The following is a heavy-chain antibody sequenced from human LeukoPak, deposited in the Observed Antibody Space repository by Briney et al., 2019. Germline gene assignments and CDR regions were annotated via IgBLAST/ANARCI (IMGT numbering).Heavy chain of an antibody. CDR3: ARDAYGDYYFDY. CDR2: ISYDGTNK. J-gene: IGHJ4*02. D-gene: IGHD4-17*01. Sequence: GGSLRLSCAASGFTFSTYTMHWVRQAPGKGLEWVAVISYDGTNKYYAESVKGRFTISRDNSKNTLYLQMNSLRPEDTAVYYCARDAYGDYYFDYWGQGTLVTVSS. CDR1: GFTFSTYT. V-gene: IGHV3-30-3*01.